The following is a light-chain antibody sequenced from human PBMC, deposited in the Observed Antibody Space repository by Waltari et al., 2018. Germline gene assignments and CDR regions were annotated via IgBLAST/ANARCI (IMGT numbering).Light chain of an antibody. CDR1: QSVLYSSNNKNY. CDR2: WAS. CDR3: QEYLTTLHT. V-gene: IGKV4-1*01. J-gene: IGKJ2*01. Sequence: DIVMTQSPDSLPVSLGERATIHCKPSQSVLYSSNNKNYLAWYQQKPGQPPKLLIYWASTRESGVPDRFSGSGSGTDFTLTISSLQAEDVAVYYCQEYLTTLHTFGQGTKLEIK.